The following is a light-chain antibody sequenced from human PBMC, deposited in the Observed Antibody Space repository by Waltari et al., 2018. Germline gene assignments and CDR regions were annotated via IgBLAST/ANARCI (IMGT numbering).Light chain of an antibody. V-gene: IGKV1-5*03. Sequence: EMQMARARSALDASIGDRVGITCRATQYISNWLAWYQQKPGTAPKVLIYKASTLASGVPSRFSGSGSGTEFTLTISSLQPEDFATYHCQQYHSYPHTSGQGTKLEIK. CDR3: QQYHSYPHT. CDR2: KAS. CDR1: QYISNW. J-gene: IGKJ2*01.